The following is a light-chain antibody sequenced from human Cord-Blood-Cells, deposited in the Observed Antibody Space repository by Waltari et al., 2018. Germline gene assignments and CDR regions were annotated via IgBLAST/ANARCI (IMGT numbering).Light chain of an antibody. CDR3: CSYAGSYTWV. CDR2: DVS. V-gene: IGLV2-11*01. J-gene: IGLJ3*02. CDR1: SSDVGGYNY. Sequence: QSALTQPRSVSGSPGPSVPISCTGTSSDVGGYNYVPWYQQHPSKAPKLMIYDVSKRPSGVPDRFSGSKSGNTASLTISGLQAEDEADYYCCSYAGSYTWVFGGGTKLTVL.